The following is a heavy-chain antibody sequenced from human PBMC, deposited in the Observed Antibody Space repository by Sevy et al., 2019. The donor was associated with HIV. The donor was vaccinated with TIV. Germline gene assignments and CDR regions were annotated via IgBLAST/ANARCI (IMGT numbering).Heavy chain of an antibody. D-gene: IGHD3-16*02. J-gene: IGHJ4*02. Sequence: SETLSLTCTVSGGSISSTSYSWGWIRQPPGKGLEWIGTIYYSGSTFYNPSLKSRVTISVDTSKNQFSLKLSSVTAADTAVYYCARHYCYRFDYWGQGTLVTVSS. V-gene: IGHV4-39*01. CDR3: ARHYCYRFDY. CDR1: GGSISSTSYS. CDR2: IYYSGST.